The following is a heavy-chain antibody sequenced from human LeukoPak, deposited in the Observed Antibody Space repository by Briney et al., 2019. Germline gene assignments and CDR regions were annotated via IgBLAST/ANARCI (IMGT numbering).Heavy chain of an antibody. D-gene: IGHD3-22*01. Sequence: PGGSLRLSCAASGFIFSTYEMNWVRQAPGKGLEWVAVISYDGSNKYYADSVKGRFTISRDNSKNTLYLQMNSLRAEDTAVYYCAKGLWYYYDSSGYVDYWGQGTLVTVSS. CDR1: GFIFSTYE. CDR2: ISYDGSNK. J-gene: IGHJ4*02. V-gene: IGHV3-30*18. CDR3: AKGLWYYYDSSGYVDY.